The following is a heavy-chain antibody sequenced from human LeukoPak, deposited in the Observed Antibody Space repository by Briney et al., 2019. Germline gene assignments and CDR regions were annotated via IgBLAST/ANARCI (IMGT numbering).Heavy chain of an antibody. V-gene: IGHV1-18*01. CDR2: ISAYNGNT. J-gene: IGHJ3*02. Sequence: ASVKVSCKASGYTFTSYGLSWLRQAPGQGLEWVGWISAYNGNTNYAQKLQGRVTITTDTSTSTAYMELRSLRSDDTAVYYCARDLPSGYDSRAFDIWGQRTMVTVSS. CDR3: ARDLPSGYDSRAFDI. D-gene: IGHD5-12*01. CDR1: GYTFTSYG.